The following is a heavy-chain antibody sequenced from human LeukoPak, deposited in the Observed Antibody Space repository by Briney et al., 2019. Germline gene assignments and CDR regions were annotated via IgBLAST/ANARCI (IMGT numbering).Heavy chain of an antibody. CDR2: ISGFNGDT. CDR1: DYTFINYG. Sequence: ASVRVSCKAPDYTFINYGITWVRQAPGQGLEWMGWISGFNGDTKFAQRFQDRLTMTKDTSTSTAHMELRNLRSDDTAVYYCARLVVQGFSYFDSWGQGTLVTVSS. J-gene: IGHJ4*02. CDR3: ARLVVQGFSYFDS. V-gene: IGHV1-18*01. D-gene: IGHD2-8*02.